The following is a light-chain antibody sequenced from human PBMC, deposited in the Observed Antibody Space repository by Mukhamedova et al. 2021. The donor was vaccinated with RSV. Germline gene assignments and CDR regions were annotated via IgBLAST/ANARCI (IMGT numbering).Light chain of an antibody. J-gene: IGKJ1*01. V-gene: IGKV1-17*01. CDR2: AVS. Sequence: WYQRRVHGKAPKRLIYAVSTLQSGVPSRFSGSRSGTEFTLTISSLQPEDSATYYCLQNNVYPWTFGQGTKVEI. CDR3: LQNNVYPWT.